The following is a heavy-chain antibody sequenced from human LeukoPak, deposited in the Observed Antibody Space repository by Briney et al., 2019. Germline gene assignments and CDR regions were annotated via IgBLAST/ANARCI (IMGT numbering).Heavy chain of an antibody. CDR1: GGSISSSSYY. CDR2: IYYSGST. D-gene: IGHD3-16*01. J-gene: IGHJ4*02. V-gene: IGHV4-39*01. Sequence: SETLSLTCTVSGGSISSSSYYWGWIRQPPGKGLEWIGSIYYSGSTYYNPSLKSRVTISVDTSKNQFSLKLSSVTAADTAVYYCARLPTILGGVLDYWGQGTLVTVSS. CDR3: ARLPTILGGVLDY.